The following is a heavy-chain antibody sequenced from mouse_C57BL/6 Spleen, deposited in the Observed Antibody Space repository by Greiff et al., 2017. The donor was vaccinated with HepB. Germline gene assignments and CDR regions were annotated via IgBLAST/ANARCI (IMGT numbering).Heavy chain of an antibody. Sequence: QVQLQQPGTELVKPGASVKLSCKASGYTFTSYWMHWVKQRPGQGLEWIGNINPSNGGTNYNEKFKSKATLTVDKSSSTAYMQLSSLTSEDSAVYYCAREDMVTTGYYAMDYWGQGTSVTVSS. CDR2: INPSNGGT. CDR3: AREDMVTTGYYAMDY. V-gene: IGHV1-53*01. CDR1: GYTFTSYW. J-gene: IGHJ4*01. D-gene: IGHD2-2*01.